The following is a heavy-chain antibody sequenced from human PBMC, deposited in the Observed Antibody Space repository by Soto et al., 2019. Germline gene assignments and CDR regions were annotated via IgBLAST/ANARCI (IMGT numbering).Heavy chain of an antibody. V-gene: IGHV1-69*13. CDR3: ARGLFGVVNYYYYGMDV. D-gene: IGHD3-3*01. CDR2: IIPIFGTA. Sequence: SLKVSCKASGGTFSSYAISWVRQAPGQGLEWMGGIIPIFGTANYAQKFQGRVTITADESTSTAYMELSSLRSEDTAVYYCARGLFGVVNYYYYGMDVWGQGTTVTVSS. J-gene: IGHJ6*02. CDR1: GGTFSSYA.